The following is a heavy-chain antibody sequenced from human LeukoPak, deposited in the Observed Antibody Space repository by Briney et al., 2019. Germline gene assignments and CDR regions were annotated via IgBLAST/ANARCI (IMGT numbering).Heavy chain of an antibody. V-gene: IGHV1-8*03. D-gene: IGHD3-16*01. Sequence: ASVKVSCKASGYTYTNYPINWVRRATGQGLEWMGWMNPNSGDTVYAQKFRGRFTVTRNTSVNTAYMELSSLRSEDTAVYYCATWGDWGQGTLVTVSS. CDR1: GYTYTNYP. J-gene: IGHJ4*02. CDR2: MNPNSGDT. CDR3: ATWGD.